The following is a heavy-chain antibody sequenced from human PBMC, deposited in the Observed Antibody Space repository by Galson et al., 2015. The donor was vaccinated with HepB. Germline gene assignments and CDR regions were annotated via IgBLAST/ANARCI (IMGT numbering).Heavy chain of an antibody. J-gene: IGHJ6*02. CDR2: IIPILGIA. CDR3: ARAQGKRNYYYYGMDV. V-gene: IGHV1-69*02. Sequence: SVKVSCKASGGTFSSYTISWVRQAPGQGLEWMGRIIPILGIANYAQKFQGRVTITADKSTSTAYMELSSLRSEDTAVYYCARAQGKRNYYYYGMDVWGQGTTVTVSS. CDR1: GGTFSSYT.